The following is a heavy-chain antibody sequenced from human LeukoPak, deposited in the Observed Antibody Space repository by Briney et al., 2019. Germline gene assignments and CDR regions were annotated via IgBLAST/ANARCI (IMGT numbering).Heavy chain of an antibody. CDR2: IYYSGST. Sequence: PSETLSLTCTVSGGSISSTSSYWGWIRQPPGKGLEWIGSIYYSGSTYYNPSLKSRLTISVDTPKNQFSLKLSSVTAADTAVYYCARQGVESGYDFSYYYYYMDVWGKGTTVTVSS. J-gene: IGHJ6*03. V-gene: IGHV4-39*01. CDR1: GGSISSTSSY. CDR3: ARQGVESGYDFSYYYYYMDV. D-gene: IGHD5-12*01.